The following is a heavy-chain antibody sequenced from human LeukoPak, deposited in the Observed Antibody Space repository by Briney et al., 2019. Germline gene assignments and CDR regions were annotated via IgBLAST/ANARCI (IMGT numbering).Heavy chain of an antibody. CDR3: ATSHYYGSRSYYNGLGY. V-gene: IGHV1-24*01. D-gene: IGHD3-10*01. CDR1: GYTLTELS. J-gene: IGHJ4*02. Sequence: ASVKVSCKVSGYTLTELSMHWVRQAPGKGLEWMGGFDPEDGETIYAQKFQGRVTMTEDTSTDTAYMELSSLRSEDTAVYYCATSHYYGSRSYYNGLGYWGQGTLVTVSS. CDR2: FDPEDGET.